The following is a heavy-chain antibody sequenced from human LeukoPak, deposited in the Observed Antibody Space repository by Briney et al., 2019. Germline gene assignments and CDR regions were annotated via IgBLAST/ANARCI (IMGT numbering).Heavy chain of an antibody. CDR2: IYTSGST. V-gene: IGHV4-4*07. Sequence: SETLSLTCTVSGGSISSYYWSWIRQPAGKGLEWIGRIYTSGSTNYNPSLKSRVTMSVDTSKNQFSLKLSSVTAADTAVYYCARESSSSWSYYFDYWGQGTLVTVSS. CDR3: ARESSSSWSYYFDY. D-gene: IGHD6-13*01. J-gene: IGHJ4*02. CDR1: GGSISSYY.